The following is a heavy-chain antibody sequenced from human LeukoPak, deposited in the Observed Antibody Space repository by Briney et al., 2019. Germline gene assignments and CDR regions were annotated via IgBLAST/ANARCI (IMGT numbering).Heavy chain of an antibody. CDR3: ARGHSNSYGFDY. Sequence: GGSLRLSCAASGFTFSSYSMNWVRQAPGKGLEWVSSISSSSSYIYYADSVKGRFTISRDNAKNSLYLQMNSLRAEDTAVYYCARGHSNSYGFDYWGQGTLVTVSS. V-gene: IGHV3-21*01. J-gene: IGHJ4*02. CDR2: ISSSSSYI. D-gene: IGHD6-6*01. CDR1: GFTFSSYS.